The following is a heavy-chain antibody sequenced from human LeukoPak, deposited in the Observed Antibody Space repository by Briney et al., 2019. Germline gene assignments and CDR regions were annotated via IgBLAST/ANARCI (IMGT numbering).Heavy chain of an antibody. Sequence: GASVKVSCKASGYTFTGYYMHWVRQAPGQGLEWMGWINPNSGGTNYAQKFQGRVTMTRDTSISTAYMELSRLRSDDTAVYYCARDRVATASRRYYFDYWGQGTLVTVSS. CDR3: ARDRVATASRRYYFDY. D-gene: IGHD4-23*01. V-gene: IGHV1-2*02. CDR2: INPNSGGT. J-gene: IGHJ4*02. CDR1: GYTFTGYY.